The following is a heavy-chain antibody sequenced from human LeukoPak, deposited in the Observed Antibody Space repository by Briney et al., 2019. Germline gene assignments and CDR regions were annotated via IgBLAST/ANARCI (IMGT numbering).Heavy chain of an antibody. J-gene: IGHJ4*02. Sequence: SVKVSCKASGGTFSSYAISWVRQAPGQGLEWMGRIIPILGIANYAQKFQGRVAITADKSTSTAYMELSSLRSEDTAVYYCARDPYYYDSSGYSYLDYWGQGTLVTVSS. CDR1: GGTFSSYA. V-gene: IGHV1-69*04. D-gene: IGHD3-22*01. CDR2: IIPILGIA. CDR3: ARDPYYYDSSGYSYLDY.